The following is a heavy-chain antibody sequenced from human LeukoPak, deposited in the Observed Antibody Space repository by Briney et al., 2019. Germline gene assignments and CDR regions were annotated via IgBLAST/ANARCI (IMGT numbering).Heavy chain of an antibody. CDR3: ARDGKHIAVPGVRYPMDV. D-gene: IGHD6-19*01. J-gene: IGHJ6*02. CDR1: GYTLTSFA. CDR2: LNAANGNS. Sequence: ASVKVSCKASGYTLTSFAMHWVRQAPGHRLEWMGRLNAANGNSQYLQKFQDRVTITSDASANTAYMELSSLRSEDTAVYYCARDGKHIAVPGVRYPMDVWGQGTTVTVS. V-gene: IGHV1-3*01.